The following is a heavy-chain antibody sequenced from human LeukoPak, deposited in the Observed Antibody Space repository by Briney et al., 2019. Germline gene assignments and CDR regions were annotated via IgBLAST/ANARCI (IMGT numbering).Heavy chain of an antibody. CDR2: IWYDGSNK. CDR3: ARGYIKLTYYFDS. D-gene: IGHD1-14*01. CDR1: RFTFSSYS. Sequence: GGSLRLSCAASRFTFSSYSMHWVRQAPGKGLEWVAVIWYDGSNKYYADSVKGRFTISRDNSKNTLYLQMNSLRAEDTAVYYCARGYIKLTYYFDSWGQGTLVTVSS. V-gene: IGHV3-33*01. J-gene: IGHJ4*02.